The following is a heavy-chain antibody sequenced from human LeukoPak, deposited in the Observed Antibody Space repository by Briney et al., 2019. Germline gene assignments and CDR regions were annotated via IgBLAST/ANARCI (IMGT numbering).Heavy chain of an antibody. Sequence: PGGSLRLSCAASGFTFSSYSMNWVRQAPGKGLEWVSSISSSSSYIYYADSVKGRFTISRDNAKNSLYLQMNSLRAEDTAVYYCARESRRVCSSTSCYSDYWSQGTLVTVSS. J-gene: IGHJ4*02. CDR2: ISSSSSYI. CDR3: ARESRRVCSSTSCYSDY. V-gene: IGHV3-21*01. D-gene: IGHD2-2*02. CDR1: GFTFSSYS.